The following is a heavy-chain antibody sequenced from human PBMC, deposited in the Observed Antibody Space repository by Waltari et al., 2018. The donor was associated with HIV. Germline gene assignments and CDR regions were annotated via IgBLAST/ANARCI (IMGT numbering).Heavy chain of an antibody. J-gene: IGHJ3*02. CDR1: GGSISSYY. D-gene: IGHD3-10*01. CDR2: IYYSGST. V-gene: IGHV4-59*01. CDR3: ASPIYGSGSHDAFDI. Sequence: QVQLQESGPGLVTPSETLSLTCTVSGGSISSYYWSWLRQPPGKGLEWIGYIYYSGSTNYNPSLKSRVTISVDTSKNQFSLKLSSVTAADTAVYYCASPIYGSGSHDAFDIWGQGTMVNVSS.